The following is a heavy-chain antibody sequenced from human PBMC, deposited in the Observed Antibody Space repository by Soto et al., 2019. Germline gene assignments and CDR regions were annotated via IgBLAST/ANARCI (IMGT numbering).Heavy chain of an antibody. V-gene: IGHV4-34*01. CDR1: GGSFSGYY. D-gene: IGHD3-10*01. CDR2: INNGGSS. CDR3: ARGRGDGYNQNWYFDL. Sequence: SETLSLTCAVYGGSFSGYYWSWIHQPPGKGLEWIGEINNGGSSNYNPSLKSRGSMSVGTSNNQFSLKLTSVTAADTAVYYCARGRGDGYNQNWYFDLWGRGTLVTVSS. J-gene: IGHJ2*01.